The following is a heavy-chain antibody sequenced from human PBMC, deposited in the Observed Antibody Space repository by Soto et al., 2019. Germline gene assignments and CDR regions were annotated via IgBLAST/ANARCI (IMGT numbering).Heavy chain of an antibody. Sequence: PGGSLRLSCAASGFTFDDYAMHWVWQAPGKGLEWVSGISWNSGSIGYADSAKGRFTISRDNAKNSLYLQMNSLRAEDTALYYCANLMYCSGGSCLDYWGQGTLVTVSS. CDR2: ISWNSGSI. CDR1: GFTFDDYA. V-gene: IGHV3-9*01. J-gene: IGHJ4*02. CDR3: ANLMYCSGGSCLDY. D-gene: IGHD2-15*01.